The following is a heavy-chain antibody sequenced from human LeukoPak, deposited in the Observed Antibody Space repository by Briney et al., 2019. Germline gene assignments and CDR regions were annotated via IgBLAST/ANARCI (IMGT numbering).Heavy chain of an antibody. CDR1: GVSISSGSYY. D-gene: IGHD3-22*01. J-gene: IGHJ4*02. CDR2: IYTSGST. Sequence: SETLSLTCTVSGVSISSGSYYWSWIPQPAGKGLEWIGRIYTSGSTNYNPSLKRRVTISVDTSKNQFSLKLSPVTAADTAVYYCARTARNYYDSSGRVFDYWGQGTLVTVSS. V-gene: IGHV4-61*02. CDR3: ARTARNYYDSSGRVFDY.